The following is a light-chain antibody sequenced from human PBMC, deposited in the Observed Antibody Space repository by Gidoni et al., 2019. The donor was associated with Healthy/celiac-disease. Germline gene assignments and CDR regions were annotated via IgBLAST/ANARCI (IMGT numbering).Light chain of an antibody. CDR3: SSYTSSSLWV. Sequence: SALSQPASVSGSPGPPITISCTGTSNDVGGYNYVSWYQQHPGKAPKLMIYDVSNRPSGVSNRFSGSKSGNTASLTSSGLQAEDEADYYCSSYTSSSLWVFGGGTKLTVL. CDR1: SNDVGGYNY. J-gene: IGLJ3*02. V-gene: IGLV2-14*03. CDR2: DVS.